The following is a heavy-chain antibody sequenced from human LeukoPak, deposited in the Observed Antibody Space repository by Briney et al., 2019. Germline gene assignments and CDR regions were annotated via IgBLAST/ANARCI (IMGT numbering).Heavy chain of an antibody. J-gene: IGHJ6*03. CDR1: GDSVSSYW. CDR2: IYYRGIVT. V-gene: IGHV4-59*02. Sequence: SETLSLTCTVSGDSVSSYWWAWIRQPPGKGLEWIGYIYYRGIVTNYNPSFKSRVTISIDTSRNQFSLKLSSVTAADTAVYYCARGPYYDFWSGYTDYYYYYYMDVWGKGTTVTVSS. CDR3: ARGPYYDFWSGYTDYYYYYYMDV. D-gene: IGHD3-3*01.